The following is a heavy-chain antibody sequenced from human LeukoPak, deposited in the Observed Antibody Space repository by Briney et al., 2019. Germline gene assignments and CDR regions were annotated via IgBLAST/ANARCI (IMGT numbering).Heavy chain of an antibody. CDR1: GYTFTNYG. CDR3: ARSRPRGVYYGMDV. D-gene: IGHD5-24*01. V-gene: IGHV1-18*01. CDR2: VSPYNGNT. J-gene: IGHJ6*02. Sequence: ASVKVSCKASGYTFTNYGINWVRQAPGQGLEWMGWVSPYNGNTNYAQRLQGRVTMTTDTSTSTAYMELSRLRSDDTAVYYCARSRPRGVYYGMDVWGRGTTVTVSS.